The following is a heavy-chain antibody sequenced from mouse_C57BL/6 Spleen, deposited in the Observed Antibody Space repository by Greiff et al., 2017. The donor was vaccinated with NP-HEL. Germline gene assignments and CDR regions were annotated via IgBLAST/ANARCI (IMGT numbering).Heavy chain of an antibody. CDR2: ISGGGGNT. CDR3: ARQGAGSSFYYAMDY. Sequence: EVKLVESGGGLVKPGGSLKLSCAASGFTFSSYTMSWVRQTPEKRLEWVATISGGGGNTYYPDSVKGRFTISRDNAKNTLYLQMSSLRSEDTALYYWARQGAGSSFYYAMDYWGQGTSVTVSS. CDR1: GFTFSSYT. J-gene: IGHJ4*01. V-gene: IGHV5-9*01. D-gene: IGHD1-1*01.